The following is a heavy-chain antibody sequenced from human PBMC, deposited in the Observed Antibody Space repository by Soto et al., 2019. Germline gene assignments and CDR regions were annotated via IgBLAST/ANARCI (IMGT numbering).Heavy chain of an antibody. CDR1: GFTFSSYA. Sequence: GGSLRLSCAASGFTFSSYAMHWVRQAPGKGLEWVAVISYDGSNKYYADSVKGRFTISRDNSKNTLYLQMNSLRAEDTAVYYCARGLAVGHWSYFDYWGQGTLVTVSS. V-gene: IGHV3-30-3*01. J-gene: IGHJ4*02. D-gene: IGHD3-3*01. CDR2: ISYDGSNK. CDR3: ARGLAVGHWSYFDY.